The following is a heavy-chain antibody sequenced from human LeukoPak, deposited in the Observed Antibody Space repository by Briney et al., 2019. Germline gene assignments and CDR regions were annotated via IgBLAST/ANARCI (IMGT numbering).Heavy chain of an antibody. Sequence: ASVKVSCKASGYIFTAYYIHWVRQAPGQGLEYLGWINPSSGATTFVPEFQGRVTMTSETSIRTVFMELSSLGSDDTAVYYCATPSGYSSRVGYWGQGTLVTVSS. CDR3: ATPSGYSSRVGY. J-gene: IGHJ4*02. V-gene: IGHV1-2*02. CDR1: GYIFTAYY. CDR2: INPSSGAT. D-gene: IGHD6-19*01.